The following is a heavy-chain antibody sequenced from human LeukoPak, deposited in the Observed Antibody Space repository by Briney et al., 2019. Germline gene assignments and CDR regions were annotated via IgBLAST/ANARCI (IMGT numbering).Heavy chain of an antibody. CDR3: ARAPSDYSSGWYDY. V-gene: IGHV4-4*07. CDR1: CGSISSYY. CDR2: IYTSGST. Sequence: SETLSLTCTVSCGSISSYYWSWIRQPAGKGLEWIGRIYTSGSTNYNPSLKSRVTMSVDTSKNQFVLKLSSVTAADTAVYYCARAPSDYSSGWYDYWGQGTLVTVSS. J-gene: IGHJ4*02. D-gene: IGHD6-19*01.